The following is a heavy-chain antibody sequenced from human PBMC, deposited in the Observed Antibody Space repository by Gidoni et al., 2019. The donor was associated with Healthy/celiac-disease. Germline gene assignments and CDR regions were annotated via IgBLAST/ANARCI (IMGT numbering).Heavy chain of an antibody. CDR2: ISWNSGSI. CDR1: GFTFDDYA. V-gene: IGHV3-9*01. J-gene: IGHJ3*02. Sequence: EVQLVESGGGLVQPGRSLRLSCAAAGFTFDDYAMNWVRQAPGKGLEWVSGISWNSGSIGYADSVKGRFTISRDNAKNSLYLQMNSLRAEDTALYYCAKEHFVVVVPAVNHPGQNHAFDIWGQGTMVTVSS. D-gene: IGHD2-2*01. CDR3: AKEHFVVVVPAVNHPGQNHAFDI.